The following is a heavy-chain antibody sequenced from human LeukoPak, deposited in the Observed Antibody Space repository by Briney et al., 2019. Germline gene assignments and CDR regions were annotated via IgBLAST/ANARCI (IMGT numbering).Heavy chain of an antibody. CDR2: IYSGSGT. Sequence: GGSLRLSCAASGFTFSSYSMNWVRQAPGKGLEWVSVIYSGSGTYYADSVKGRFTISRDNSKNTLYLQMNSLRAEDTAVYYCAREMSYYGSGTYYNSFDYWGQGTLVTVSS. D-gene: IGHD3-10*01. V-gene: IGHV3-66*01. J-gene: IGHJ4*02. CDR3: AREMSYYGSGTYYNSFDY. CDR1: GFTFSSYS.